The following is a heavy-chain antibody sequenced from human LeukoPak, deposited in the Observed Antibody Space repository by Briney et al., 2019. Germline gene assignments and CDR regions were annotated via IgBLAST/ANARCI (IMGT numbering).Heavy chain of an antibody. D-gene: IGHD2-2*01. V-gene: IGHV4-34*01. CDR3: ARGSCSSTSCYEDYYYYMDV. Sequence: SETLSLTCAVYGGSFSGYYWSWIRQPPGKGLKWIGEINHSGSTNYNPSLKSRVTISVDTSKNQFSLKLSSVTAADTAVYYCARGSCSSTSCYEDYYYYMDVWGKGTTVTVSS. CDR2: INHSGST. J-gene: IGHJ6*03. CDR1: GGSFSGYY.